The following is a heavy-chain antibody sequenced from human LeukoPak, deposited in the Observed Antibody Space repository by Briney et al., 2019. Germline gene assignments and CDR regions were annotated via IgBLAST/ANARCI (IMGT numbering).Heavy chain of an antibody. CDR3: TNFRSRNSSYDYGY. V-gene: IGHV3-23*01. CDR2: ISGSGGST. D-gene: IGHD5-12*01. Sequence: GGSLRLSCAASGFTFSSYAMSWVRQAPGKGLEWVSAISGSGGSTYYADSGKGRFTISRDNSKNTLYLQMNRLTAEHTAVYYSTNFRSRNSSYDYGYWGQGTLVTVSS. CDR1: GFTFSSYA. J-gene: IGHJ4*02.